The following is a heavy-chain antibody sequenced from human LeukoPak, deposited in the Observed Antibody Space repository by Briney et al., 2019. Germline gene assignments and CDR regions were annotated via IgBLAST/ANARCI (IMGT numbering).Heavy chain of an antibody. CDR2: VYYKGTT. CDR1: SGSINSDSHY. CDR3: ARDPLKLGATTDWFDP. Sequence: SETLSLTCTVSSGSINSDSHYWGWIRQPPGKGLEWIGSVYYKGTTQYNPSLKSRATMSVDTSKNQFSLKLSSVTAADTALYHCARDPLKLGATTDWFDPWGQGTLVTVSS. V-gene: IGHV4-39*07. D-gene: IGHD1-26*01. J-gene: IGHJ5*02.